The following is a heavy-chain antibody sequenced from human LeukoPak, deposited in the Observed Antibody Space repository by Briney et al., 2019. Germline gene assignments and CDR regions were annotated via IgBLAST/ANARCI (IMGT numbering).Heavy chain of an antibody. V-gene: IGHV4-59*01. D-gene: IGHD3-3*01. CDR2: IYYTGRA. Sequence: PSETLSLTCTVSGGSISRYYWSWIRQPPGTGLEWIGYIYYTGRADYNPSLKCRVSMSVHTSKNQSSLRVNSMTAADTAVYYCARGDFWSGAPTDWGHRTLVTASS. CDR3: ARGDFWSGAPTD. J-gene: IGHJ4*01. CDR1: GGSISRYY.